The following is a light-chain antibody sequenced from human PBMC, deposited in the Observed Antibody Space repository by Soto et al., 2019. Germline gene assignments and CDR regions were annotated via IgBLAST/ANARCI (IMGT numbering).Light chain of an antibody. J-gene: IGLJ3*02. V-gene: IGLV1-40*01. Sequence: SVLTQPPSVSGAPGQRVTISCTGSNSNIGAGYDVHWYQQYPGTAPKLLIYSNTNRPSGVPDRFSASKSGTSASLAITGLQAEDEAYYYCQSYESGWGVFGGGTKLTVL. CDR1: NSNIGAGYD. CDR3: QSYESGWGV. CDR2: SNT.